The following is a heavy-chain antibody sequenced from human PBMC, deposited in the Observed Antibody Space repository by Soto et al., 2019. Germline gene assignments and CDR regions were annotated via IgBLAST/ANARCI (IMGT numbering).Heavy chain of an antibody. D-gene: IGHD2-15*01. CDR2: IYPGDSDT. CDR3: ATTGWVVASRRYAFDI. V-gene: IGHV5-51*01. Sequence: GESLKISCKGSGYSFTSYWIGWVRQMPGKGLEWMGIIYPGDSDTRYSPSFQGQVTISADKSISTAYLQWSSLKASDTAMYYCATTGWVVASRRYAFDIWGQGTMVTVSS. CDR1: GYSFTSYW. J-gene: IGHJ3*02.